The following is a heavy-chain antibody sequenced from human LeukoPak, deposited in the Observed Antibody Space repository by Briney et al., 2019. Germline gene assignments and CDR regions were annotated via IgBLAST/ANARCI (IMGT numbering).Heavy chain of an antibody. CDR1: GFTFSSYS. CDR2: ISSSSSYI. D-gene: IGHD5-12*01. Sequence: PGGSLRLSCAASGFTFSSYSMNWVRQAPGKGLEWVSSISSSSSYIYYADSVKGRFTISRDNAKNSLYLQMNSLRAEDTAVYYCASGYSGYDLGIDYWGQGTLVTVSS. J-gene: IGHJ4*02. V-gene: IGHV3-21*01. CDR3: ASGYSGYDLGIDY.